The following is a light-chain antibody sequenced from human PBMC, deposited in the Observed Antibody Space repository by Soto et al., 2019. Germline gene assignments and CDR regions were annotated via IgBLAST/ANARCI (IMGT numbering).Light chain of an antibody. V-gene: IGLV2-23*01. J-gene: IGLJ2*01. CDR2: EGS. CDR1: SSDVGSYNL. Sequence: QSALTQPASVSGSPGQAITISCTGTSSDVGSYNLVSWYQQHPGKAHKLMIYEGSKRPSGVSKRFSGSKSGNTASLTISGLQAEDEADYYCCSYAGSSSWVFGGGTTVTVL. CDR3: CSYAGSSSWV.